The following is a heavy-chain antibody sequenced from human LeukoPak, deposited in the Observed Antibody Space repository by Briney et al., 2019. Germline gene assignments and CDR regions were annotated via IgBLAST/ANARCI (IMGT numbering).Heavy chain of an antibody. CDR1: GFTLSSYT. D-gene: IGHD3-10*01. CDR3: ARDGSGYDDAFDI. CDR2: ISSSSSYI. Sequence: GGSLRLSCEVSGFTLSSYTMNWVRQAPGRGLEWVSSISSSSSYIYYADSVKGRFTISRDNARNSLYLQMNSLRAEDTAVYYCARDGSGYDDAFDIWGQGTMVTVSS. J-gene: IGHJ3*02. V-gene: IGHV3-21*01.